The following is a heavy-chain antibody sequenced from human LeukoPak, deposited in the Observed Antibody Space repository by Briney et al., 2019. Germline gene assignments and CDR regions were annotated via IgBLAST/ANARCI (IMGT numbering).Heavy chain of an antibody. CDR1: GFTFTTYY. Sequence: GGSLRLSCAASGFTFTTYYMTWVRQAPGKGLEWVAHINEDGTEKYSLDSVKGRFTISRDNAKNSRYLQINNLRAEDTALYYCARFNWLGFDYWGQGTLVTVSS. D-gene: IGHD1-1*01. V-gene: IGHV3-7*03. J-gene: IGHJ4*02. CDR2: INEDGTEK. CDR3: ARFNWLGFDY.